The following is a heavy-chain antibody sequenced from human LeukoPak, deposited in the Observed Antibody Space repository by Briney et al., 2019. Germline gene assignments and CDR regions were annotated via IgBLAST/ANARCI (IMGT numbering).Heavy chain of an antibody. V-gene: IGHV4-30-2*01. J-gene: IGHJ5*02. CDR3: ARDRGRSVGPNWFDP. CDR2: IYHSGST. Sequence: SETLSLTCAVYGGSISIGGYSWSWIRQPPGKGLEWIGYIYHSGSTYYNPSLKSRVTISVDRSKSQFSLKLSSVTAADTAVYYCARDRGRSVGPNWFDPWGQGTLVTVSS. CDR1: GGSISIGGYS. D-gene: IGHD3-10*01.